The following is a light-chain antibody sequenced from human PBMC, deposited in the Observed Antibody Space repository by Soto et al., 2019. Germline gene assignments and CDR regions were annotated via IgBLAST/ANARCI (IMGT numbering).Light chain of an antibody. V-gene: IGKV3-20*01. J-gene: IGKJ2*01. CDR2: GTS. CDR1: QSVGSNY. Sequence: EIVLTQSPGTLSLSPGERATLSCRASQSVGSNYLAWYQQKPGQAPRLLIYGTSSRATGIPDRFSGGGSGTDSTLTISSLEPEDFAVYYCQQYGSSPPRYTFGQGTKLEIK. CDR3: QQYGSSPPRYT.